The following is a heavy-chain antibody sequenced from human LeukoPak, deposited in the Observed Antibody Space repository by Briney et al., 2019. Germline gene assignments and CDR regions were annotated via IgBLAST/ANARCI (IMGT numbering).Heavy chain of an antibody. D-gene: IGHD6-19*01. J-gene: IGHJ4*02. Sequence: ASVKVSCKASGYTFTGYYMHWVRQAPGQGLEWMGWINPNSGGTNYAQKFQGRVTMTRGTSISTTYMELSRLRSDDTAVYYCARGGRIAVAGTGYWGQGTLVTVSS. CDR1: GYTFTGYY. CDR3: ARGGRIAVAGTGY. CDR2: INPNSGGT. V-gene: IGHV1-2*02.